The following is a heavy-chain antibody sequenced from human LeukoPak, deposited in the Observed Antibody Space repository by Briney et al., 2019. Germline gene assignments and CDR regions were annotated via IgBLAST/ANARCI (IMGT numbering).Heavy chain of an antibody. CDR3: ARGDYDSSGYYYGDAFDI. J-gene: IGHJ3*02. V-gene: IGHV3-48*04. CDR2: ISSSSSTI. CDR1: GFTFSSYS. Sequence: GGSLRLSCAASGFTFSSYSMNWVRQAPGKGLEWVSYISSSSSTIYYADSVKGRFTISRDNAKNSLYLQMNSLRAEDTAVYYCARGDYDSSGYYYGDAFDIWGQGTMVTVSS. D-gene: IGHD3-22*01.